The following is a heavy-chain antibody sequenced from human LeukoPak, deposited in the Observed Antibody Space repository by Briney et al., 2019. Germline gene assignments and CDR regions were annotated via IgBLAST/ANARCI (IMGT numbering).Heavy chain of an antibody. CDR3: AREKKTEWTTGAFDM. CDR2: INPDGSTT. D-gene: IGHD3-3*01. V-gene: IGHV3-74*01. Sequence: GGSLRLSCAASGFTFSRYWIHWVRQAPGKGLEWVSRINPDGSTTTYADSVKGRFTISRDNAKNTVYLEMNSLRAEDTAVYYCAREKKTEWTTGAFDMWGQGTMVIVSS. J-gene: IGHJ3*02. CDR1: GFTFSRYW.